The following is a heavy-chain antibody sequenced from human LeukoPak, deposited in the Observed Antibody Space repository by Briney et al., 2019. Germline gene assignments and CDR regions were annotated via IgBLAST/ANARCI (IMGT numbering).Heavy chain of an antibody. D-gene: IGHD6-19*01. CDR2: ISYDGSNK. CDR3: AKATAVAGPTYYYYYMDV. V-gene: IGHV3-30*18. J-gene: IGHJ6*03. Sequence: PGGSLRLSCAASGFTFSSYGMHWVRQAPGKGLEWVAVISYDGSNKYYADSVKGRFTISRDNSKNTLYLQMNSLRAEDTAVYYCAKATAVAGPTYYYYYMDVWGKGTTVTVSS. CDR1: GFTFSSYG.